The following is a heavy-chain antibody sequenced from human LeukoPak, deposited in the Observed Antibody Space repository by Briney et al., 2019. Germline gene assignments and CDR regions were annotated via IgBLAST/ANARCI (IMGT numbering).Heavy chain of an antibody. D-gene: IGHD3-16*01. CDR3: ARFGPRRTPYYFDY. CDR1: GFTFSDYY. Sequence: PGGSLRLSCAASGFTFSDYYMSWTRQAPGKGLKWVSYISSSGSTIYYADSVKGRFTISRDNAKNSLYLQMNSLRAEDTAVYYCARFGPRRTPYYFDYWGQGTLVTVSS. V-gene: IGHV3-11*01. J-gene: IGHJ4*02. CDR2: ISSSGSTI.